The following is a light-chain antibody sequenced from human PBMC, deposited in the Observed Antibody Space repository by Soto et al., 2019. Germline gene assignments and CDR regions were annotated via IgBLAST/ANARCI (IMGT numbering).Light chain of an antibody. CDR1: QSVSNNF. CDR2: GSS. CDR3: QQYCCSLLS. V-gene: IGKV3-20*01. J-gene: IGKJ4*01. Sequence: EIVLTQSPGTLSLSPGEGATHSCRASQSVSNNFVAWYQQRPGKAPRLLIYGSSSRASGIPDRFSGSGSGTDFTLTISRLEPEDFAVYYCQQYCCSLLSFGGGTKVEIK.